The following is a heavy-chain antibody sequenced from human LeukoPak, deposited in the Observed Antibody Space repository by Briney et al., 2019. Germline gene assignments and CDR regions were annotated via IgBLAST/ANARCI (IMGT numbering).Heavy chain of an antibody. D-gene: IGHD1-1*01. CDR1: GFTFSNYW. J-gene: IGHJ6*03. CDR3: AREVRYEDYYYYMDV. Sequence: GGSLRLSCAASGFTFSNYWMTWVRQAPGKGLEWVANIKQDGSEKYYVDSVKGRFTISRDNAKNSLYLQMNSLRAEDTAVYYCAREVRYEDYYYYMDVWGKGTTVTVSS. V-gene: IGHV3-7*01. CDR2: IKQDGSEK.